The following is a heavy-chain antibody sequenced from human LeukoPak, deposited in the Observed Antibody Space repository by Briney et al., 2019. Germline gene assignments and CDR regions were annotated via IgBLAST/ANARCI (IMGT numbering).Heavy chain of an antibody. CDR3: ARDLCVGAPCYWFDP. V-gene: IGHV1-2*02. CDR1: GYTFTGYY. Sequence: GASVKVSCKASGYTFTGYYIHWVRQAPGQGLEWMGWINPNSGGTNYAQKFQGRITMTRDTSISTAYMEMSRLTSDDTAVYYCARDLCVGAPCYWFDPWGQGTLVTVSS. J-gene: IGHJ5*02. D-gene: IGHD1-26*01. CDR2: INPNSGGT.